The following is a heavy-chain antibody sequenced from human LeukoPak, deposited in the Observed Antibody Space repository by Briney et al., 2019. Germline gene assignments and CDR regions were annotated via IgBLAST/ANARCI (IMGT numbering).Heavy chain of an antibody. V-gene: IGHV3-74*01. D-gene: IGHD3-10*01. Sequence: AGGSLRLSCAASGFTFSSYWMHWVRQAPGKGLVWVSRINSDGSSTSYADSVKGRFTISRDNAKNTLYLQMNSLRAEDTAVYYCASVTIYYYGSGSYMDWGQGTLVTVSS. CDR3: ASVTIYYYGSGSYMD. J-gene: IGHJ4*02. CDR2: INSDGSST. CDR1: GFTFSSYW.